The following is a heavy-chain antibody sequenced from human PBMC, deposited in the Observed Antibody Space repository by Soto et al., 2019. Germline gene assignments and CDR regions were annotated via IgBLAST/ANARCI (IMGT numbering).Heavy chain of an antibody. CDR3: AREGTFYTAFDI. V-gene: IGHV1-2*02. CDR1: GYTFTGYY. J-gene: IGHJ3*02. D-gene: IGHD3-16*01. CDR2: GNPNRGGT. Sequence: QVQLVQSGAEVKKPGASVKVSCTASGYTFTGYYIHWLRQAPGQGLEWMGWGNPNRGGTSYAQKFQGRVTVTRDTSISTAYMELSRLRSDDTAVYYCAREGTFYTAFDIWGQGTMVTVSS.